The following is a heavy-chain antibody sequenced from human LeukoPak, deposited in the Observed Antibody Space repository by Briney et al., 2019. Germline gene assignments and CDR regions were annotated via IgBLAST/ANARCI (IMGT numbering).Heavy chain of an antibody. Sequence: PSETLSLTCTVSGGSISSYCWSWIRQPPGKGLEWIGYIYYSGSTNYNPSLKSRVTISVDTSKDQFSLKLSSVTAADTAVYYCARHGWSGTYFDYWGQGTLVTVSS. J-gene: IGHJ4*02. V-gene: IGHV4-59*08. D-gene: IGHD3-3*01. CDR2: IYYSGST. CDR1: GGSISSYC. CDR3: ARHGWSGTYFDY.